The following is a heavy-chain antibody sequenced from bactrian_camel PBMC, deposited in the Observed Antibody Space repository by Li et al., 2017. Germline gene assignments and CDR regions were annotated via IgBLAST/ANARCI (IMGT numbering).Heavy chain of an antibody. J-gene: IGHJ6*01. Sequence: VESGGGSVQPGGSLRLSCAASGFSFSDYAMSWVRQAPGKGLEWISGINSRTDGTTAYAESVKGRFTISIDNAKNTLYLQMNSLRADDTAMYYSAQGAWTEVGYWGQGTQVTVS. D-gene: IGHD8*01. V-gene: IGHV3S42*01. CDR1: GFSFSDYA. CDR2: INSRTDGTT. CDR3: AQGAWTEVGY.